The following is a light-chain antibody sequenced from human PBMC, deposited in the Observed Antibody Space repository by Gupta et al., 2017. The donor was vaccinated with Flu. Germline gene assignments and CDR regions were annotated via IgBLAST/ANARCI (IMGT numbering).Light chain of an antibody. J-gene: IGLJ3*02. Sequence: QSALTQPASESGSPGQSLTISCTGTSSDIGGYESVSWYQQYPGKAPKLLIFEVSNRPSGVSARFSGSKSGDTASLTISGLQAEDEADYYCSSYTNTNTLDLFGGGTQLTVL. CDR3: SSYTNTNTLDL. V-gene: IGLV2-14*01. CDR2: EVS. CDR1: SSDIGGYES.